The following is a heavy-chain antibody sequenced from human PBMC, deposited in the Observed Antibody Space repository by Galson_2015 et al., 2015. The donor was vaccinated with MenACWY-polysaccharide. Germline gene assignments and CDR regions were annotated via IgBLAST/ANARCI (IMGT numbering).Heavy chain of an antibody. V-gene: IGHV3-7*01. CDR3: ARDGGARGYYYGMDV. Sequence: SLRLSCAASGFTFSSYWMSWVRQAPGKGLEWVANIKQDGSEKYYVDSVKGRFTISRDNARNSLYLQMNSLRAEDTAVYYCARDGGARGYYYGMDVWGQGTTVTVSS. D-gene: IGHD4/OR15-4a*01. J-gene: IGHJ6*02. CDR1: GFTFSSYW. CDR2: IKQDGSEK.